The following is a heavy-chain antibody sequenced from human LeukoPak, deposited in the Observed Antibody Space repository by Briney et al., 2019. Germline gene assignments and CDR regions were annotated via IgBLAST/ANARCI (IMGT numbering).Heavy chain of an antibody. D-gene: IGHD6-13*01. V-gene: IGHV4-34*01. CDR2: INHSGST. CDR3: ARDGRGRSSWDQSWLYYYGMDV. Sequence: KPSETLSLTCAVYGGSFSTYYWSWVRQPPGKGLEWIGEINHSGSTNYNPSLKSRVTISANTSKGQFSLKLTSVTAADTAVYYCARDGRGRSSWDQSWLYYYGMDVWGQGTTVTVSS. CDR1: GGSFSTYY. J-gene: IGHJ6*02.